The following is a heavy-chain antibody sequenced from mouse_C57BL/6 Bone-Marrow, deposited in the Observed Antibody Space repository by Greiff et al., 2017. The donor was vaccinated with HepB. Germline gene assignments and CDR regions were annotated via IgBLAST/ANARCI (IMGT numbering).Heavy chain of an antibody. Sequence: EVKLVESGGGLVKPGGSLKLSCAASGFTFSSYGMSWVRQTPDKRLEWVATISSGGSYTYYPDSVKGRFTISRDNAKNTLYLQMSSLKSEDTAMYYCAREWLRPWFAYWGQGTLVTVSA. V-gene: IGHV5-6*03. CDR3: AREWLRPWFAY. D-gene: IGHD2-2*01. CDR1: GFTFSSYG. J-gene: IGHJ3*01. CDR2: ISSGGSYT.